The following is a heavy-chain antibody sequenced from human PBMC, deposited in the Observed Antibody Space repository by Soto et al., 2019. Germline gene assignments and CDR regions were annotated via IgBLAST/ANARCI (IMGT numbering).Heavy chain of an antibody. Sequence: PGGSLRLCCAASGFIFSDYYIHWIRRAPGKGLEWISYISGNGEIIQYAASARGRFTISRDNAENSVYLEMDSLRAEDTALYYCARDVDADFRTDFDYWGRGTLVTVSS. CDR1: GFIFSDYY. CDR2: ISGNGEII. V-gene: IGHV3-11*01. D-gene: IGHD4-17*01. CDR3: ARDVDADFRTDFDY. J-gene: IGHJ4*02.